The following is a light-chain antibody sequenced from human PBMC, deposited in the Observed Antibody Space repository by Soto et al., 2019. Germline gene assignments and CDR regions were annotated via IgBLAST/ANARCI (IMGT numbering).Light chain of an antibody. Sequence: EIVFTQSPATLSLSPGERATLSCRASQSVSSNYLAWYQQKPGQAPRLLIYGASSRATGIPDRFSGSGSGTDFTLTISRLEPEDFAVYYCQQYGNSPITFGQGTRLEI. CDR2: GAS. J-gene: IGKJ5*01. CDR1: QSVSSNY. V-gene: IGKV3-20*01. CDR3: QQYGNSPIT.